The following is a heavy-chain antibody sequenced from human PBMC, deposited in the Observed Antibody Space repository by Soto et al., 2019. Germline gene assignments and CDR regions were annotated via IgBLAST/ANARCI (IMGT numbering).Heavy chain of an antibody. V-gene: IGHV1-69*12. Sequence: QVQLVQSGSEVQKPGSSVKVSCRASGGSFNTYSINWVRQAPGQGLEWIGGIIPMFRNANYAQKFKGTVTIIADASTRTVSMKLSSLTSEDTAVYYWARLWGIAPRDDWGQGTLVTVSS. CDR3: ARLWGIAPRDD. D-gene: IGHD6-13*01. CDR1: GGSFNTYS. CDR2: IIPMFRNA. J-gene: IGHJ4*02.